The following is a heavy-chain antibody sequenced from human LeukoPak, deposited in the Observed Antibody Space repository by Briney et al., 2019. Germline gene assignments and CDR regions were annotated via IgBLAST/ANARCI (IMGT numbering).Heavy chain of an antibody. J-gene: IGHJ3*02. D-gene: IGHD2-15*01. CDR3: ARSYCRGGSCYAYDAFDI. Sequence: ASVTVSFKASGYTFSGYYMHWVRQAPGQGLEWMGWINPDSGATNYAQNFQGRVTMTKDTSINTAYMELSRLRSDDTAVYYCARSYCRGGSCYAYDAFDIWGQGTMVTVSS. CDR1: GYTFSGYY. V-gene: IGHV1-2*02. CDR2: INPDSGAT.